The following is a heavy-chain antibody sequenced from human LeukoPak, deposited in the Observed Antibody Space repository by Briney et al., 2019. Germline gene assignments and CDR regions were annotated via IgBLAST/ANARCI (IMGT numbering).Heavy chain of an antibody. D-gene: IGHD3-10*01. CDR2: INPNSGGT. V-gene: IGHV1-2*02. CDR1: GYTFTGYC. J-gene: IGHJ4*02. CDR3: ARDASVYYGSGSYFDY. Sequence: ASVKVSCKASGYTFTGYCMHWVRQAPGQGLEWMGWINPNSGGTNYAQKFQGRVTMTRDTSISTAYMELSRLRSDDTAVYYCARDASVYYGSGSYFDYWGQGTLVTVSS.